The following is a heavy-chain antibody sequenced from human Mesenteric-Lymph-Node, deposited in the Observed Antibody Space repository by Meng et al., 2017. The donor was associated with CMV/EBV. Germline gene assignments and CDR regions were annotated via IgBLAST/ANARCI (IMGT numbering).Heavy chain of an antibody. Sequence: LTCAGYGGSLSDYYWSWSRQPPGKGLEWIGEINHTGSTNYNPSLKSRVTISVDTSKSQFSLKMRSVTAADTAVYYCARTPTTGWFDPWGQGTLVTVSS. CDR1: GGSLSDYY. D-gene: IGHD4-11*01. J-gene: IGHJ5*02. CDR2: INHTGST. CDR3: ARTPTTGWFDP. V-gene: IGHV4-34*01.